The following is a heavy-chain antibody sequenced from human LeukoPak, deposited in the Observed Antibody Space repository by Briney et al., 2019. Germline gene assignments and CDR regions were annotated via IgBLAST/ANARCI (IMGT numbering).Heavy chain of an antibody. Sequence: GGSLRLSCAASGFTFSTYWMTWVRQAPGKGPEWVANIKPSGTETYYGDPVKGRFTISRDNAKNLLYLQMSSLRAEDTAVYSCGRFGDEAGIDNWGQGTLVTVSS. CDR3: GRFGDEAGIDN. D-gene: IGHD3-10*01. CDR1: GFTFSTYW. J-gene: IGHJ4*02. V-gene: IGHV3-7*01. CDR2: IKPSGTET.